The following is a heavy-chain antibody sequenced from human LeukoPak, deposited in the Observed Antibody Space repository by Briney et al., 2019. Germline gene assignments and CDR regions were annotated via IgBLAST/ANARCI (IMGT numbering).Heavy chain of an antibody. Sequence: PGGSLRLSCAASGFSFSTYAMSWVRQAPGKGLEWVSAISAGGATIYYADSVKGRFTVSRDNSQNTLYLHMNSLRAEDTAIYYCAKDSGGTYFYYYYYMDVWGKGTTVTVSS. V-gene: IGHV3-23*01. D-gene: IGHD1-26*01. J-gene: IGHJ6*03. CDR2: ISAGGATI. CDR3: AKDSGGTYFYYYYYMDV. CDR1: GFSFSTYA.